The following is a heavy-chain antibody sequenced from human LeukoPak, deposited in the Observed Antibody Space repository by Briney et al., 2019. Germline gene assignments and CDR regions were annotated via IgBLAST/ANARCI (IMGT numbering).Heavy chain of an antibody. CDR3: ARDRKRMGTWAQETNWFDP. J-gene: IGHJ5*02. Sequence: GGSLRLSCAASGFTFSSYAMHWVRQAPGKGLEWVAVISYDGSNKYYADSVKGRFTISRDNSKNTLYLQMNSLRAEDTAVYYCARDRKRMGTWAQETNWFDPWGQGTLVTVSS. D-gene: IGHD7-27*01. CDR1: GFTFSSYA. CDR2: ISYDGSNK. V-gene: IGHV3-30*04.